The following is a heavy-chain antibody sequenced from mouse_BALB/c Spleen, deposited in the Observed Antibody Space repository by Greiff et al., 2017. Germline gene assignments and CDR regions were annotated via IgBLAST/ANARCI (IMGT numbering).Heavy chain of an antibody. Sequence: EVNVVESGGGLVQPGGSRKLSCAASGFTFSSFGMHWVRQAPEKGLEWVAYISSGSSTIYYADTVKGRFTISRDNPKNTLFLQMTSLRSEDTAMYYCARGSRATRAMDYWGQGTSVTVSS. CDR3: ARGSRATRAMDY. V-gene: IGHV5-17*02. CDR2: ISSGSSTI. J-gene: IGHJ4*01. CDR1: GFTFSSFG. D-gene: IGHD3-1*01.